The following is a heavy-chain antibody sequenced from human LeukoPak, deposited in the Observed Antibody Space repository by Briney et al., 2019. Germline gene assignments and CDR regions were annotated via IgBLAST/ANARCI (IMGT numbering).Heavy chain of an antibody. CDR1: GFTVINSY. D-gene: IGHD1-26*01. CDR2: IYSGGNT. V-gene: IGHV3-66*01. Sequence: PGGSLRLSGAGSGFTVINSYMTWVRQAPEKGLEWVSVIYSGGNTYYADSVRGRFTISRDNSKNTVYLQMNSLRAEDTAVYYCAREGYSGSFRFIDSWGQGTLVTVSS. CDR3: AREGYSGSFRFIDS. J-gene: IGHJ4*02.